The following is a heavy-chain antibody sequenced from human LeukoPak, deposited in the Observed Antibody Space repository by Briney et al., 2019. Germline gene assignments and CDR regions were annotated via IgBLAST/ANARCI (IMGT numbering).Heavy chain of an antibody. D-gene: IGHD6-19*01. CDR2: ISSSSSYI. CDR3: AKAAFPGIAVEYFQH. Sequence: PGGSLRLSCAASGITFNSYTMNWVRQAPGKGLEWVSSISSSSSYIYYAASVKGRFTISRDNAKNSLYLQMNSLRAEDTAVYYCAKAAFPGIAVEYFQHWGQGTLVTVSS. J-gene: IGHJ1*01. V-gene: IGHV3-21*04. CDR1: GITFNSYT.